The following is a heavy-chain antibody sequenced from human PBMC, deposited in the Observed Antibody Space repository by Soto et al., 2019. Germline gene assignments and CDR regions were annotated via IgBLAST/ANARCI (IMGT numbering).Heavy chain of an antibody. CDR1: GFIVSSNY. J-gene: IGHJ4*02. Sequence: EVRLVESGGGLVQPGGSLRLSCAASGFIVSSNYMTWVRQAPGKGLEWVSLLYNGGATHYAASVKGRFTSSSHSSQNTMFLQMDSLRAEDTATYYCVRARCGSEIHSGQGTKVPVSS. CDR3: VRARCGSEIH. D-gene: IGHD5-12*01. V-gene: IGHV3-53*04. CDR2: LYNGGAT.